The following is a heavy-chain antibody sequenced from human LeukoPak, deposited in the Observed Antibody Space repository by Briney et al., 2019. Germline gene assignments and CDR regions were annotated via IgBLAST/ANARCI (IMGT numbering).Heavy chain of an antibody. V-gene: IGHV3-21*01. CDR3: ARDGDGCIDY. J-gene: IGHJ4*02. D-gene: IGHD5-24*01. CDR2: ISSSSSYI. Sequence: GGSLRLSCAASGFTFSSYIMNWVRQAPGKGLEWVSSISSSSSYIYYADSVKGRFTISRDNAKNSLYLQMNSLRAEDTAVYYCARDGDGCIDYWGQGTLVTVSS. CDR1: GFTFSSYI.